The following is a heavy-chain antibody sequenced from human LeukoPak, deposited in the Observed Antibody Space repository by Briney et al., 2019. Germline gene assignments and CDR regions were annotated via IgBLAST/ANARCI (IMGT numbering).Heavy chain of an antibody. CDR1: GFTFSSWG. Sequence: PGRSLRLSCAASGFTFSSWGMHWVRQAPGKGLEWVAVIWYDGSNKYYADSVKGRFTISRDNSKNTLYLQMSSLRAEDTAVYYCARSGVKQQLVSRVFDYWGQGTLVTVSS. J-gene: IGHJ4*02. V-gene: IGHV3-33*01. D-gene: IGHD6-13*01. CDR3: ARSGVKQQLVSRVFDY. CDR2: IWYDGSNK.